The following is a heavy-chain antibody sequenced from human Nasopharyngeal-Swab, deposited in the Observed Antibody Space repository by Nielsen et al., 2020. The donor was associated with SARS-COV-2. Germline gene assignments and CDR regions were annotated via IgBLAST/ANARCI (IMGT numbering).Heavy chain of an antibody. CDR3: ARDPRGDGYSFFDY. Sequence: WIRQPPGKGLEWVSVIYGGGTTEYADSVRGRLTISRDRSGNTLYLQMNSLRADDTAIYYCARDPRGDGYSFFDYWGQGTEVTVSS. CDR2: IYGGGTT. V-gene: IGHV3-53*01. D-gene: IGHD5-24*01. J-gene: IGHJ4*02.